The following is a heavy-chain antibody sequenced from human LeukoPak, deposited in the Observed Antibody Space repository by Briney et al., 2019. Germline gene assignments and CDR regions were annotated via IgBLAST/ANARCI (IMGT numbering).Heavy chain of an antibody. J-gene: IGHJ4*02. CDR1: GFTFSTYA. Sequence: GGSLRLSCAGSGFTFSTYAMHWVRQAPGKGLEWVALFSYDGSTQRYADSVRGRFTISRDNSKNTLYLQMNSLRAEDTAVYYCAKAASGNWNDVSDYWGQGTLVTVSS. D-gene: IGHD1-20*01. CDR2: FSYDGSTQ. V-gene: IGHV3-30-3*01. CDR3: AKAASGNWNDVSDY.